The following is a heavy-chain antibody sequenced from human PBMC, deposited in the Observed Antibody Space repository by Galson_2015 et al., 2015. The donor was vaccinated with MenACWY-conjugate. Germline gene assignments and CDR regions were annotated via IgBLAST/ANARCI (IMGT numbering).Heavy chain of an antibody. J-gene: IGHJ6*03. CDR3: AKDWSVPYSTISYYFYMDV. D-gene: IGHD6-13*01. CDR2: TSYDGSKK. Sequence: SLRLSCAASGFTFSSYAMHWVRQAPGKGLEWVAVTSYDGSKKYYADSVKGRFTISRANSKNTLYLQMNSLRADDTAVYYCAKDWSVPYSTISYYFYMDVWGKGTTVTVSS. CDR1: GFTFSSYA. V-gene: IGHV3-30*04.